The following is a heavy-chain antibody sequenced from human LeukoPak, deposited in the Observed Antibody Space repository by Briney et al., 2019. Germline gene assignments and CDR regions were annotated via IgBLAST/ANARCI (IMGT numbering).Heavy chain of an antibody. CDR2: VFYTGST. CDR3: ARDRDGNNFLDH. J-gene: IGHJ4*02. D-gene: IGHD5-24*01. Sequence: SETLSLTCAVYGGSFSGYYWSWLRQPPGKGLEWIGYVFYTGSTNHNPSLKSRLTMSVDTSKNQFSLKLNSVTAADTAVYYCARDRDGNNFLDHWGQGTLVTVSS. CDR1: GGSFSGYY. V-gene: IGHV4-59*01.